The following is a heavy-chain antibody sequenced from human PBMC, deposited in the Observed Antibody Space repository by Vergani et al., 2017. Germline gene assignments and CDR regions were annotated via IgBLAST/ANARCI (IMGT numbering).Heavy chain of an antibody. CDR2: IDPSDSYT. J-gene: IGHJ5*02. D-gene: IGHD3-22*01. CDR3: ARVGWSYYDSRGYYYAPGGWFDP. Sequence: EVQLVQSGAEVKKPGESLRISRKGSGYSFTSYWISWVRQMPGKGLEWMGRIDPSDSYTNYSPSFQGHVTMSADKSISTAYLQWSSLKASDTAMYYCARVGWSYYDSRGYYYAPGGWFDPWGQGTLVTVSS. V-gene: IGHV5-10-1*03. CDR1: GYSFTSYW.